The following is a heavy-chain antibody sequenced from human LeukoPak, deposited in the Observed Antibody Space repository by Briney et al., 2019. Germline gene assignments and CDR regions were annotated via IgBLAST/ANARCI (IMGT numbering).Heavy chain of an antibody. CDR1: EFTFSDYS. J-gene: IGHJ4*02. Sequence: PGGSLRHSCAASEFTFSDYSKNWVRQAPGKGLEWVASISSSSRYIYYADSVKGRFTISRDNAKNAVYLQMNSLTAEDTAVYYCARGKLDFAFWGQGTLVTVSS. V-gene: IGHV3-21*01. D-gene: IGHD3-9*01. CDR2: ISSSSRYI. CDR3: ARGKLDFAF.